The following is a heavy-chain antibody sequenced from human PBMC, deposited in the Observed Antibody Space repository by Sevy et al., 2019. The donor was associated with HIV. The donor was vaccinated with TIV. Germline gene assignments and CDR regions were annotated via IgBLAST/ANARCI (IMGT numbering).Heavy chain of an antibody. Sequence: GGSLRLSCAASGFTFSSYGMHWVRQAPGKGLEWVAILWYDGSNKYYEDSVKGRFTISRDNSKNTLYLPMNSLRAEDTPVYYCARDAGKDYPLYYGMDVWGQGTTVTVSS. CDR1: GFTFSSYG. V-gene: IGHV3-33*01. D-gene: IGHD4-17*01. CDR3: ARDAGKDYPLYYGMDV. CDR2: LWYDGSNK. J-gene: IGHJ6*02.